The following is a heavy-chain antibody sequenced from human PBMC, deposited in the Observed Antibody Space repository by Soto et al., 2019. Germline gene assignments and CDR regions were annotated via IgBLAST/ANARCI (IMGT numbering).Heavy chain of an antibody. V-gene: IGHV4-30-4*01. Sequence: XVQLQESGXXXXKPSQTLSLTCTVSGGSISSGDYYWSWIRQPPGKGLEWIGYIYYSGSTYYNPSLKSRLTTSVDKSKNQFSLKLSSVTAADTAVYYCARERPDGARLDPWGQGTLVTVSS. D-gene: IGHD6-6*01. CDR1: GGSISSGDYY. J-gene: IGHJ5*02. CDR3: ARERPDGARLDP. CDR2: IYYSGST.